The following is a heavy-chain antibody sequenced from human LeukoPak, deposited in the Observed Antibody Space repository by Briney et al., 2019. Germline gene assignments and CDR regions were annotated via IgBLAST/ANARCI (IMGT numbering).Heavy chain of an antibody. D-gene: IGHD1-26*01. Sequence: SETLSLTCTVSGGSISSYYWSWIRQPPGKGLEWIGYIYYSGGTNYNPSLKSRVTISVDTSKNQFSLKLSSVTAADTAVYYCARGSWSDYDYWGQGTLVTVSS. CDR3: ARGSWSDYDY. J-gene: IGHJ4*02. CDR2: IYYSGGT. V-gene: IGHV4-59*08. CDR1: GGSISSYY.